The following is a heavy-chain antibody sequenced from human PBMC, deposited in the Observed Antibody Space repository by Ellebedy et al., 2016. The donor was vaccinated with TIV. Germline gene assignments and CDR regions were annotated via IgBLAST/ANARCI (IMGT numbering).Heavy chain of an antibody. D-gene: IGHD1-7*01. CDR1: GYSFTSYW. Sequence: PGGSLRLSCKGSGYSFTSYWIGWVRPMPGKGLEWMGIIYPGDSDTRYSPSFQGQVTISADKSISTAYLQWSSLKASDTAMYYCVRLRGRRTRAYYHGMDVWGQGTTVTVSS. V-gene: IGHV5-51*01. J-gene: IGHJ6*02. CDR3: VRLRGRRTRAYYHGMDV. CDR2: IYPGDSDT.